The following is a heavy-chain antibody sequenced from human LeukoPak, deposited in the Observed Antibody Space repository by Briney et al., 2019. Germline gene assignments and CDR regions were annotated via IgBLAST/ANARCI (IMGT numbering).Heavy chain of an antibody. J-gene: IGHJ4*02. CDR2: ISGSGGST. D-gene: IGHD3-22*01. CDR1: GFTFSSYA. V-gene: IGHV3-23*01. CDR3: ARDSSPSYGSSGYRPADFDY. Sequence: AGGSLRLSCAASGFTFSSYAMSWVRQAPGKGLEWVSTISGSGGSTYYADSVKGRITISRDNSKNTLYLQMSSLRAEDTAVYYCARDSSPSYGSSGYRPADFDYWGQGTLVSVSS.